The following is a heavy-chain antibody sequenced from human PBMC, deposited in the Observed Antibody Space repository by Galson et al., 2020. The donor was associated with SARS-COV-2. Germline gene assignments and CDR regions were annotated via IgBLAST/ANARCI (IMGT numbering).Heavy chain of an antibody. D-gene: IGHD2-21*02. CDR1: GFTFSSYE. V-gene: IGHV3-48*03. CDR2: ISSSGSTI. J-gene: IGHJ6*02. Sequence: GGSLRLSCAASGFTFSSYEMNWVRQAPGKGLEWVSYISSSGSTIYYADSVKGRFTISRDNAKNSLYLQMNSLRAKDTAVYYCARDWVYCGGDCYAYGMDVWGQGTTVTVSS. CDR3: ARDWVYCGGDCYAYGMDV.